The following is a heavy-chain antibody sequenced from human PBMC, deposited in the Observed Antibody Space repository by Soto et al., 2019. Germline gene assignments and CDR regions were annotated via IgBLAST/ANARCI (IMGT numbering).Heavy chain of an antibody. CDR1: GFTFSSYG. CDR3: AKDSGFGELSGWFDP. V-gene: IGHV3-30*18. D-gene: IGHD3-10*01. CDR2: ISYDGSNK. Sequence: QVQLVESGGGVVQHGRSLRLSCAASGFTFSSYGMHWVRQAPGKGLEWVAVISYDGSNKYYADSVKGRFTISRDNSKNTLYLQMNSLRFEDTAVYYCAKDSGFGELSGWFDPWGQGTLVTVSS. J-gene: IGHJ5*02.